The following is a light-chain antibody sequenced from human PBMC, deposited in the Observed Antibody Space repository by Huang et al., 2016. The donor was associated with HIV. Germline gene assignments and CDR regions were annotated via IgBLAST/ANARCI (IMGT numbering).Light chain of an antibody. Sequence: DIIMTQSPDSLAVSLGERATLNCRSSQSVYSSSTSKDYMAWFQQTPGQPPRLLLCWASTREAGVPDRFSGSGSGTHFTLTIANLEAEDAAIYYCQQYYSSPQTFGQGTRVEVK. J-gene: IGKJ1*01. V-gene: IGKV4-1*01. CDR2: WAS. CDR1: QSVYSSSTSKDY. CDR3: QQYYSSPQT.